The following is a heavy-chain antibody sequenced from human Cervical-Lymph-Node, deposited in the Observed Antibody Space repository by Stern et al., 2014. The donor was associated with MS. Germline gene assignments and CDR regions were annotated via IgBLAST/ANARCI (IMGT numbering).Heavy chain of an antibody. Sequence: VQLLESGAEVRKPGSSVKVSCKASGGTFSSYPFNWVRQAPGQGLEWMGGIIPLFGTANSAQKFQGRVTITADESTSTAYMELSSLRSEDTAVYYCASPVTMTVGAMDVWGQGTTVTVSS. V-gene: IGHV1-69*01. D-gene: IGHD4-17*01. CDR2: IIPLFGTA. CDR3: ASPVTMTVGAMDV. J-gene: IGHJ6*02. CDR1: GGTFSSYP.